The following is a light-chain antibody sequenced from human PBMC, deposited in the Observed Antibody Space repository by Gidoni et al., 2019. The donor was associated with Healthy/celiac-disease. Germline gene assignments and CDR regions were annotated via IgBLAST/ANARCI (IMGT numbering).Light chain of an antibody. CDR2: KAS. CDR1: QSISSW. Sequence: DIQMTQSPSTLSASVGDRVTITCRASQSISSWLAWYQQKPGKAPKLLIYKASSVESGVPSRISGSGSGTEVIPTISRVQNDDSANYYRQHYNSYATFGQGTKVEIK. CDR3: QHYNSYAT. J-gene: IGKJ1*01. V-gene: IGKV1-5*03.